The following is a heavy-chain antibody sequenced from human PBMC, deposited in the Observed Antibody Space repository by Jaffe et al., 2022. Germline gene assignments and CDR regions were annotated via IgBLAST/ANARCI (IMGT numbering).Heavy chain of an antibody. CDR1: GYTFTSYD. D-gene: IGHD2-2*01. Sequence: QVQLVQSGAEVKKPGASVKVSCKASGYTFTSYDINWVRQATGQGLEWMGWMNPNSGNTGYAQKFQGRVTMTRNTSISTAYMELSSLRSEDTAVYYCARAGGVVPAAMSYYYYYYMDVWGKGTTVTVSS. CDR2: MNPNSGNT. J-gene: IGHJ6*03. CDR3: ARAGGVVPAAMSYYYYYYMDV. V-gene: IGHV1-8*01.